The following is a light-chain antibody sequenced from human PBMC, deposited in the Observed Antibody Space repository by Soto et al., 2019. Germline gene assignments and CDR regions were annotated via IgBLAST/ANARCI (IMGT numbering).Light chain of an antibody. CDR2: GES. CDR1: QTVGSN. J-gene: IGKJ1*01. CDR3: QQYNDWPRT. V-gene: IGKV3-15*01. Sequence: ETGMTQSPATLSVSPGERATLSCRASQTVGSNFAWYQQTPGRAPRLLIYGESTRATGIPARFSGGGSGTEFTLTVSSLQSEDFAVYYCQQYNDWPRTFGQGTKVEI.